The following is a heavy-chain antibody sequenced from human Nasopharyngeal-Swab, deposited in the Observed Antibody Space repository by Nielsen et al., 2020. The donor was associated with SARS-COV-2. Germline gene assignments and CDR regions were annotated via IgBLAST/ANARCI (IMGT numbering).Heavy chain of an antibody. V-gene: IGHV3-73*01. CDR2: IGDKDHNYAT. Sequence: GESLKISCAASRFIFSASAIHWVRQASGKGLEWVCRIGDKDHNYATTYGASVQGRFTISRDDSKNTAFLQMDSLKTEDTALYYCTTDFYFDYWGQGTLVTVSS. CDR1: RFIFSASA. J-gene: IGHJ4*02. CDR3: TTDFYFDY.